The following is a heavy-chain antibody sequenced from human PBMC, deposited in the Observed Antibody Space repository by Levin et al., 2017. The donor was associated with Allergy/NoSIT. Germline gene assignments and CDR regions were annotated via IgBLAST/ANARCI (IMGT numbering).Heavy chain of an antibody. J-gene: IGHJ1*01. V-gene: IGHV3-33*01. CDR1: GFTFSSYA. Sequence: GESLKISCAASGFTFSSYAMHWVRQAPGKGLEWVAVIWYDGSNKYYADSVKGRFTISRDNSKNTLYLQMNSLRAEDTAVYYCARDDYGDYVPPFQHSRQGTLVTVSS. CDR3: ARDDYGDYVPPFQH. CDR2: IWYDGSNK. D-gene: IGHD4-17*01.